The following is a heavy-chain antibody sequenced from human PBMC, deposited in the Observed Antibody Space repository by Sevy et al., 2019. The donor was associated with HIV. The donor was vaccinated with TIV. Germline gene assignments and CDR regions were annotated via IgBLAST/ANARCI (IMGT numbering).Heavy chain of an antibody. D-gene: IGHD1-26*01. CDR3: ARVFYRNWFDL. Sequence: GGSLRLSCAASGFTFSSYSMNWVRQAPGKGLEWVSYISSSSSTIYYADSVKGRFTISRDNAKNSLYLQMNSLRAEDTAVYYCARVFYRNWFDLWGQRTLVTVSS. CDR1: GFTFSSYS. V-gene: IGHV3-48*01. J-gene: IGHJ5*02. CDR2: ISSSSSTI.